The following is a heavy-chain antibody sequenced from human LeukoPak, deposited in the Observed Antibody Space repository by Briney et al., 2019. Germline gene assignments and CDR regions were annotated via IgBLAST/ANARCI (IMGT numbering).Heavy chain of an antibody. CDR3: AREEEWELPGKDYYYYYMDV. V-gene: IGHV1-2*02. CDR1: GYTFTGYY. Sequence: ASVKVSCKASGYTFTGYYMHWVRQAPGQGLEWMGWINPNSGGTNYAQKFQGRVTMTRDTSISTAYMELSRLRSDDTAVYYCAREEEWELPGKDYYYYYMDVWGKGNTVTVSS. J-gene: IGHJ6*03. D-gene: IGHD1-26*01. CDR2: INPNSGGT.